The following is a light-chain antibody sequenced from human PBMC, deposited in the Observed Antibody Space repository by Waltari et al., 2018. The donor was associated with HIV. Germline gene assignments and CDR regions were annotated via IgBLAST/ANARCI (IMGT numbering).Light chain of an antibody. CDR3: SSYTSSGPRYVL. Sequence: QSALTQPASVSGSPGQSITISCTGTSGDVGGYNFVSWYQQHPGKAPKLIIYNVNTRPSGVSIRSPGSRSAKTAALTISGLQAEDEADYFCSSYTSSGPRYVLFGGGTRLTVL. V-gene: IGLV2-14*03. J-gene: IGLJ2*01. CDR1: SGDVGGYNF. CDR2: NVN.